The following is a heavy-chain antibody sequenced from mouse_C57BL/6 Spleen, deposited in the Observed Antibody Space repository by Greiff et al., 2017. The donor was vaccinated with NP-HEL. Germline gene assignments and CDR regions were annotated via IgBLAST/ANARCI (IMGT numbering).Heavy chain of an antibody. D-gene: IGHD1-1*01. Sequence: VQLKESGAELVRPGASVKLSCTASGFNIKDDYMHWVKQRPEQGLEWIGWIDPENGDTEYASKFQGKATITADTSSNTAYLQLSSLTSEDTAVYYCTTGTTVVAHFDYWGQGTTLTVSS. J-gene: IGHJ2*01. CDR2: IDPENGDT. CDR3: TTGTTVVAHFDY. V-gene: IGHV14-4*01. CDR1: GFNIKDDY.